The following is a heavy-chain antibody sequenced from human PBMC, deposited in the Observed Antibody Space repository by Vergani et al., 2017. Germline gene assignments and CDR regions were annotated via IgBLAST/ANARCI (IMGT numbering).Heavy chain of an antibody. D-gene: IGHD4-23*01. CDR1: GGSISSGSYY. CDR2: IYHSGST. J-gene: IGHJ4*02. Sequence: QVQLQESGPGLVKPSQTPSLTCTVSGGSISSGSYYWSWIRQPAGKGLEWIGYIYHSGSTYYNPSLKSRVTISVDRSTHQFSMKLSSVTAADTAVYYCAREHLGNDYCGNSERGFDYWGQGTLVTVSS. V-gene: IGHV4-30-2*01. CDR3: AREHLGNDYCGNSERGFDY.